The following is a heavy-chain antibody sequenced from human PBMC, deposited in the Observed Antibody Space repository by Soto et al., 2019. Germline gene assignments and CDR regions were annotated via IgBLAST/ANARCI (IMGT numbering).Heavy chain of an antibody. V-gene: IGHV4-30-4*01. J-gene: IGHJ4*02. CDR2: IYYSGST. D-gene: IGHD3-22*01. Sequence: QVQLQESGPGLVKPSQTLSLTCTVSGGSISSGHYYWNWIREPPGKGLEWIGYIYYSGSTYYNPSLKSRVTISVDTSKNQFSLKLSSVTAADTAVYYCASDVDSSGYYYGVYENYWGQGTLVTVSS. CDR3: ASDVDSSGYYYGVYENY. CDR1: GGSISSGHYY.